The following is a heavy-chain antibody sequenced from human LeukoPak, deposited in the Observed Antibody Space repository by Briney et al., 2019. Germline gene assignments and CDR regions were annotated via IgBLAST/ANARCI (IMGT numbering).Heavy chain of an antibody. V-gene: IGHV4-59*01. D-gene: IGHD3-10*01. CDR1: GGSISSYY. Sequence: PPETLSLTCTVSGGSISSYYWSWIRQPPGKGLEWIGYIYYSGSTNYNPSLKSRVTISVDTSKNQFSLKLSSVTAADTAVYYCARAQSLWFGELFYFDYWGQGTLVTVSS. CDR3: ARAQSLWFGELFYFDY. CDR2: IYYSGST. J-gene: IGHJ4*02.